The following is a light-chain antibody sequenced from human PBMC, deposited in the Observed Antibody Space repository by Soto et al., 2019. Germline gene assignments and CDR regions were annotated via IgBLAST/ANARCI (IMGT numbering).Light chain of an antibody. V-gene: IGLV2-14*01. CDR2: EVI. Sequence: QSVLAQPASVSGSPGQSITISCTATTSDVGTYDYVSWYQQHPGKAPKLVIFEVINRPSGVSNRFSGSKSGNTASLTISGLQAEDEADYYCSSYATSASLIFGGGTQLTVL. J-gene: IGLJ2*01. CDR1: TSDVGTYDY. CDR3: SSYATSASLI.